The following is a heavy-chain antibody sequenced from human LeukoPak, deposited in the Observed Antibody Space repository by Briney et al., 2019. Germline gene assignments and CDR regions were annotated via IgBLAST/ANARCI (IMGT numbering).Heavy chain of an antibody. D-gene: IGHD2-21*02. Sequence: GGSLRLSCAASGFTFSSYSMNWVRQAPGKGLEWVANIKQDGSEKYYVDSVKGRFTISRDNAKNSLYLQMNSLRAEGTAVYYCARDRVVTVWGQGTTVTVSS. CDR3: ARDRVVTV. V-gene: IGHV3-7*04. J-gene: IGHJ6*02. CDR1: GFTFSSYS. CDR2: IKQDGSEK.